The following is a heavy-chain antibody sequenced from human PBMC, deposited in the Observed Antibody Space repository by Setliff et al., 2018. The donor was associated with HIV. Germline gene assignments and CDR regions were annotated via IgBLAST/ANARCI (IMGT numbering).Heavy chain of an antibody. D-gene: IGHD3-3*01. CDR1: GYTFNNYG. Sequence: ASVTVSCKASGYTFNNYGISWVRQAPGQGLEWMGWINTHSGYTNYAQNVQGRVTVTMDTSTSTAYMELRSLKSDDTAVYYCARGKTLLRFLDYWGQGTLVTVSS. V-gene: IGHV1-18*01. CDR2: INTHSGYT. CDR3: ARGKTLLRFLDY. J-gene: IGHJ4*02.